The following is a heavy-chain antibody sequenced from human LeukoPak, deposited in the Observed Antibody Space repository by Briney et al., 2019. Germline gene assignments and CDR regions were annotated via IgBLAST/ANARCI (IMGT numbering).Heavy chain of an antibody. Sequence: SETLSLTCHVSGISIGSHYWSWFRQSPGMGLEWIGCVYNSGTTTYHPSLTRRVSISVDPSANQYSLKMTSVTAADTAIYYCARDAFWGQGILVTVSS. V-gene: IGHV4-59*11. CDR2: VYNSGTT. CDR1: GISIGSHY. CDR3: ARDAF. J-gene: IGHJ4*02.